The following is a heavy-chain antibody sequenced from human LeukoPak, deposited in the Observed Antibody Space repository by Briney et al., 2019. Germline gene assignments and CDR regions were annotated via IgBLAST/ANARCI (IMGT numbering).Heavy chain of an antibody. Sequence: PGGSLRLSCPASGFTFSSYSMNWVRQAPGKGLEWISSISSSSSYIYYADSVKGRFTISRDNAKKSLYLQMNSLRAKDTAVYYCARVGVVGATGAFDIWGQGTMVTVSS. CDR1: GFTFSSYS. CDR2: ISSSSSYI. D-gene: IGHD1-26*01. J-gene: IGHJ3*02. V-gene: IGHV3-21*01. CDR3: ARVGVVGATGAFDI.